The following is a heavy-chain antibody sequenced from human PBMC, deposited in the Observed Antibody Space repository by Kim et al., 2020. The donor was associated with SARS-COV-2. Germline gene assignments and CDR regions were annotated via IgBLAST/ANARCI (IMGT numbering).Heavy chain of an antibody. D-gene: IGHD4-17*01. CDR2: IYYSGST. CDR3: ARDATPLLGTVTNRYYYYGMDV. V-gene: IGHV4-31*03. CDR1: GGSISSGGYY. Sequence: SETLSLTCTVSGGSISSGGYYWSWIRQHPGKGLEWIGYIYYSGSTYYNPSLKSRVTISVDTSKNQFSLKLSSVTAADTAVYYCARDATPLLGTVTNRYYYYGMDVWGQGTTVTVSS. J-gene: IGHJ6*02.